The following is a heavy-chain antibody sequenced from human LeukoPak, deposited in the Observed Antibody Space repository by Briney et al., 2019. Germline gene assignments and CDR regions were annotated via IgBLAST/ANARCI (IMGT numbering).Heavy chain of an antibody. D-gene: IGHD6-19*01. CDR3: AGPLGIAVAGT. CDR2: ISSSSSYI. V-gene: IGHV3-21*01. Sequence: GGSLRLSCAASGFTFSSYSMNWVRQAPGKGLEWVSSISSSSSYIYYADSVKGRFTISRDNAKNSLYLQMNSLRAEDTAVYYCAGPLGIAVAGTWGQGTLVTVSS. CDR1: GFTFSSYS. J-gene: IGHJ5*02.